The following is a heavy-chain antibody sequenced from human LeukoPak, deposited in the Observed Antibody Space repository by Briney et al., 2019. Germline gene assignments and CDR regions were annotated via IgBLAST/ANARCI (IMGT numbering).Heavy chain of an antibody. CDR3: ARQRRYYDSSGYYPDAFDI. J-gene: IGHJ3*02. V-gene: IGHV4-39*01. CDR2: IYYSGST. Sequence: SESLSLTCTVSGGSISSSSYYWGWIRQPPGKGLEWIGSIYYSGSTYYNPSLKSRVTISVDTSKNQFSLKLSSVTAADTAVYYCARQRRYYDSSGYYPDAFDIWGQGTMVTVSS. CDR1: GGSISSSSYY. D-gene: IGHD3-22*01.